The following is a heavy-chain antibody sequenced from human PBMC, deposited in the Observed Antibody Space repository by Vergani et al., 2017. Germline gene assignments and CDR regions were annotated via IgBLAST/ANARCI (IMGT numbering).Heavy chain of an antibody. Sequence: QVQLVESGGGVVQPGRSLRLSCAASGFTFSSYGMHWVRQAPGKGLEWVAVISYDGSNKYYADSVKGRFTISRDNSKNTLYLQMNSLRAEDTAVYYCARDTSSGYEACIDYWGQGTLVTVSS. CDR3: ARDTSSGYEACIDY. D-gene: IGHD5-12*01. V-gene: IGHV3-30*03. CDR1: GFTFSSYG. J-gene: IGHJ4*02. CDR2: ISYDGSNK.